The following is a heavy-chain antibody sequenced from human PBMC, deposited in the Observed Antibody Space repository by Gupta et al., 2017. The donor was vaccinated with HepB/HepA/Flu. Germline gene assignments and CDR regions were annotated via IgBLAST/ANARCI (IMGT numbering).Heavy chain of an antibody. Sequence: QVQLVESGGGVVQPGRSLRLSCAASGFSFSSHGMHWVRQAPGKGLEWVAVIGSNGRSQFYGDSVKGRFTISRDNSKNTVYLQMNSLRPEDTAMYYCAKESDYNYWYFDLWGRGTLVTVSS. J-gene: IGHJ2*01. CDR1: GFSFSSHG. CDR2: IGSNGRSQ. CDR3: AKESDYNYWYFDL. D-gene: IGHD4-11*01. V-gene: IGHV3-30*18.